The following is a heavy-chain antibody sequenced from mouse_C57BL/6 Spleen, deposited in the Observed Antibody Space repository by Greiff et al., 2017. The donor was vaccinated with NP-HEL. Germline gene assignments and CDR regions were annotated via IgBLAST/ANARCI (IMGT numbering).Heavy chain of an antibody. D-gene: IGHD1-1*01. Sequence: EVQLQQSGPELVKPGASVKMSCKASGYTFTDYNMHWVKQSHGKSLEWIGYINPNNGGTSYNQKFKGKATLTVNKSSSTAYMELRSLTSEDSAVYYCARSSYYYGSSPWFAYWGQGTLVTVSA. CDR1: GYTFTDYN. CDR2: INPNNGGT. CDR3: ARSSYYYGSSPWFAY. V-gene: IGHV1-22*01. J-gene: IGHJ3*01.